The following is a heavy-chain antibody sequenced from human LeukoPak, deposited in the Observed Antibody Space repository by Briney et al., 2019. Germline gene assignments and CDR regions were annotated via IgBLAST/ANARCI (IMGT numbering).Heavy chain of an antibody. CDR3: ARAKRNGFDI. J-gene: IGHJ3*02. V-gene: IGHV3-48*01. CDR2: ISRSSSTI. CDR1: GFTFSSYS. Sequence: GGSLRLSCAASGFTFSSYSMNWVRQAPGKGLEWVSYISRSSSTIYYADSVKGRFTISRDNAKNSLYLQMNSLRAEDTAVYYRARAKRNGFDIWGQGTMVTVSS.